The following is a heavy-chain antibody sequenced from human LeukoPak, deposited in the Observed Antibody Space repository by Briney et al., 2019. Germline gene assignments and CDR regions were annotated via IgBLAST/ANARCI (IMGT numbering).Heavy chain of an antibody. CDR2: ISGSGGST. V-gene: IGHV3-23*01. CDR3: AKNIVGATTPFDY. D-gene: IGHD1-26*01. J-gene: IGHJ4*02. Sequence: PGGSLRLSCAASGFTFSSYAMSWVRQAPGKGLEWVSVISGSGGSTYYADSVKGRFTISRDNSKNTLYLQMNSLRAEDTAVYYCAKNIVGATTPFDYWGQGTLVTVSS. CDR1: GFTFSSYA.